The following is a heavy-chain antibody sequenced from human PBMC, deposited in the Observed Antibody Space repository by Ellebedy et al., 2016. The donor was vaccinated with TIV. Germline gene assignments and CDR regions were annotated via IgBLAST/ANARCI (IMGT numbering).Heavy chain of an antibody. CDR3: AANWALLLWFGELLPPHYGMDV. V-gene: IGHV3-30*03. CDR1: GFTFSSYG. D-gene: IGHD3-10*01. Sequence: GGSLRLXXAASGFTFSSYGMHWVRQATGKGLEWVAVISSDGSNKYYADSVKGRFTISRDNAKNSLYLQMNSLRAEDTAVYYCAANWALLLWFGELLPPHYGMDVWGQGTTVTVSS. CDR2: ISSDGSNK. J-gene: IGHJ6*02.